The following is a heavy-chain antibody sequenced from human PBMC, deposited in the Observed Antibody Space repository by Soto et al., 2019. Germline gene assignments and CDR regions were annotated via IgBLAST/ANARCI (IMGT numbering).Heavy chain of an antibody. J-gene: IGHJ3*01. CDR3: ARVEVRRQIRLWLVR. Sequence: QVQLQQWGAGLLKPSETLSLTCAVYGGSFSGYYWSWIRQPPGKGLEWIGEINHSGSTNYNPSLKSRVPISVDTSKNQFSLKLSSVTAADTAVYYCARVEVRRQIRLWLVRWGQGTMVTVSS. V-gene: IGHV4-34*01. CDR2: INHSGST. D-gene: IGHD6-19*01. CDR1: GGSFSGYY.